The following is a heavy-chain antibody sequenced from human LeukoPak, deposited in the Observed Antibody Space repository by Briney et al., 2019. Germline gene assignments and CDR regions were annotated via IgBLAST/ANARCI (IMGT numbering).Heavy chain of an antibody. CDR3: ARGTYGSGTYGRHGMDV. Sequence: GGSLRLSCAASGFTFSNYEMHWVRQAPGKGLEWISYISSGGGAKYYADSVKGRFTISRDIVNSSLFLQVNSLRAEDTAVYYCARGTYGSGTYGRHGMDVWGKGTTVTVSS. J-gene: IGHJ6*04. CDR2: ISSGGGAK. CDR1: GFTFSNYE. D-gene: IGHD3-10*01. V-gene: IGHV3-48*03.